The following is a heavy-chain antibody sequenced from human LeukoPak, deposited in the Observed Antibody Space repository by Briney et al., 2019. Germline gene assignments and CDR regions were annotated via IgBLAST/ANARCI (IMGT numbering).Heavy chain of an antibody. CDR1: GGSFSGYY. V-gene: IGHV4-34*01. CDR2: INHSGST. CDR3: AVVGARGYFDY. D-gene: IGHD1-26*01. J-gene: IGHJ4*02. Sequence: SETLSLTCAVYGGSFSGYYWSWIRQPPGKGLEWIGEINHSGSTNYNPSPKSRVTISVDTSKNQFSLKLSSVTAADTAVYYCAVVGARGYFDYWGQGTLVTVSS.